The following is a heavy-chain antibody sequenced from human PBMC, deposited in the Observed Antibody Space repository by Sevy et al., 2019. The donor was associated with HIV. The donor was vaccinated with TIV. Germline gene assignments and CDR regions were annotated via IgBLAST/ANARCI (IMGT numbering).Heavy chain of an antibody. V-gene: IGHV1-2*06. J-gene: IGHJ4*02. D-gene: IGHD5-12*01. CDR2: INPNSGGT. Sequence: ASVKVSCKTSGYIFTTYYMHWVRQAPGQGLEWMGRINPNSGGTIYAQKFRDRVTMTRDTSISTAYMDVSSLRSDDTAVYYCAVVATIRNFDYWGQGTLVTVSS. CDR1: GYIFTTYY. CDR3: AVVATIRNFDY.